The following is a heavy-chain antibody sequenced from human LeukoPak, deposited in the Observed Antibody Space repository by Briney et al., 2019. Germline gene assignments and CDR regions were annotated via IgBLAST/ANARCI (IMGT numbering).Heavy chain of an antibody. J-gene: IGHJ5*02. CDR1: GGSISSGGYS. CDR2: IYHSGST. CDR3: ARETSVGGWFDP. D-gene: IGHD3-16*01. V-gene: IGHV4-30-2*01. Sequence: PSQTLSLTCAVSGGSISSGGYSWSWIRQPPRKGLEWIGYIYHSGSTYYNPSLKSRVTISVDRSKNQFSLKLSSVTAADTAVYYCARETSVGGWFDPWGQGTLVTVSS.